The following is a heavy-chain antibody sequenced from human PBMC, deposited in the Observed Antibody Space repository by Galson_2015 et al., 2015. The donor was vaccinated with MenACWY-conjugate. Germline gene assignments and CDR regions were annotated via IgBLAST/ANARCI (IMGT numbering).Heavy chain of an antibody. V-gene: IGHV3-23*01. CDR1: GFTFTSPA. Sequence: SLRLSCAGSGFTFTSPAMSWVRQAPGKGLEWVSSISDSGSSTYYADSVRGRFTNSRDNSKNTLYLQMNSLRAEDTAVYFCAKGHYYNSWRTAFDSWGQGTMVTVSS. J-gene: IGHJ3*02. CDR3: AKGHYYNSWRTAFDS. D-gene: IGHD3-10*01. CDR2: ISDSGSST.